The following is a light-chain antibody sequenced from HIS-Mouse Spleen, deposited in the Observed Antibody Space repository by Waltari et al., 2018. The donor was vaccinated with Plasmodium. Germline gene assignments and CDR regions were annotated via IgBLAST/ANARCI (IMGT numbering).Light chain of an antibody. CDR3: QQYDNLLYT. V-gene: IGKV1-33*01. J-gene: IGKJ2*01. CDR2: DAS. CDR1: QDISNY. Sequence: DIQMTQSPSSLSASVGDRVTITCQASQDISNYLNWYQKKPGKAPKLLIYDASNLETGVPSRFSGSGSGTDFTFTISSLQPEDMATYYCQQYDNLLYTFGQGTKRESK.